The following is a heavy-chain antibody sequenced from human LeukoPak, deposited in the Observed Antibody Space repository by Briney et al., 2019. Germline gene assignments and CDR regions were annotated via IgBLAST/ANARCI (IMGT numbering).Heavy chain of an antibody. Sequence: PSETLSLTCTVSGYSISSGYYWGWVRQPPGKGLEWIGSIYHIGSTYYNPSLKSRVTISVDTSKNQFSLKLSSVTAADTAVYYCARALGGAAAGKSGHWFDPWGQGTLATVSS. CDR3: ARALGGAAAGKSGHWFDP. CDR2: IYHIGST. CDR1: GYSISSGYY. J-gene: IGHJ5*02. D-gene: IGHD6-13*01. V-gene: IGHV4-38-2*02.